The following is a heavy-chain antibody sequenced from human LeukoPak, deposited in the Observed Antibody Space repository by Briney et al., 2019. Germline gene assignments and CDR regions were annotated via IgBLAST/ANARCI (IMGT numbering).Heavy chain of an antibody. J-gene: IGHJ5*02. CDR1: GGSISSYY. V-gene: IGHV4-59*01. CDR2: ISYSGST. Sequence: SETLSLTCTVSGGSISSYYWSWIRQPPGKGLEWIGYISYSGSTNYNPSLKSRVTISVDTSKNQFSLKLSSVTAADTAVYYCARGRYYYGSGNWFDPWGQGTLVTVSS. CDR3: ARGRYYYGSGNWFDP. D-gene: IGHD3-10*01.